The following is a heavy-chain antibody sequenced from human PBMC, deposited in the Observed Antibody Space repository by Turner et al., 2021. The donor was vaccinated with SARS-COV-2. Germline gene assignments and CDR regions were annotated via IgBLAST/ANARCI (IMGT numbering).Heavy chain of an antibody. CDR3: AKGGWGAFDY. D-gene: IGHD3-16*01. V-gene: IGHV3-23*01. J-gene: IGHJ4*02. Sequence: EVQLLESGGGLVPPGGSLRLSCAASGITSSSYSMSWVRQAPGKGLEWVSSISGSGVTTYYADHVKGRFTISRDSLNNMVYLQMNSLRADDMAVYYWAKGGWGAFDYWGQGILVIVSS. CDR1: GITSSSYS. CDR2: ISGSGVTT.